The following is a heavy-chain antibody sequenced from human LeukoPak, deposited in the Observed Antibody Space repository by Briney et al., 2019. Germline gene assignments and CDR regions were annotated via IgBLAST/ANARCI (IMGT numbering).Heavy chain of an antibody. D-gene: IGHD1-26*01. Sequence: LTGGSLRLSCAASGFTFSSYEMNWVRQAPGKGLEWVSYISSSGSTIYYADSVKGRFTISRDNAKNSLYLQMNSLRAEDTAVYYCARGGRELLRSRSYFDYWGQGTLVTVSS. CDR3: ARGGRELLRSRSYFDY. J-gene: IGHJ4*02. CDR1: GFTFSSYE. CDR2: ISSSGSTI. V-gene: IGHV3-48*03.